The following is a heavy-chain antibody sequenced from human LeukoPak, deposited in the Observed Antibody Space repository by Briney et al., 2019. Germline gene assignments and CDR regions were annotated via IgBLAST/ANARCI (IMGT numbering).Heavy chain of an antibody. J-gene: IGHJ6*04. CDR2: ITWNGDNT. D-gene: IGHD3-10*02. CDR1: GFTFDNYG. V-gene: IGHV3-20*04. Sequence: GGSLRLSCAASGFTFDNYGMNWVRQAPGKGLEWVSGITWNGDNTGYADSVKGRFTISRDNTKNSLYLQMTSLRAEDTAVYYCAELGITMIGGVWGKGTTVTISS. CDR3: AELGITMIGGV.